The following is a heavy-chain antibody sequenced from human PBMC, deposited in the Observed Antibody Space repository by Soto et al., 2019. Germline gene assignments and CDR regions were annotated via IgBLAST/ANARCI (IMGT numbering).Heavy chain of an antibody. Sequence: PGGSLRLSCAASGFTFNSYVMSWVRQAPGKGLEWVSAIDGGSIDTYYADSVKGRFTISRDNSKNTLYLQMNSLRVEDTAIYYCAKHRPAVTNWFDPWGQGTLVTVSS. V-gene: IGHV3-23*01. CDR3: AKHRPAVTNWFDP. CDR1: GFTFNSYV. CDR2: IDGGSIDT. J-gene: IGHJ5*02. D-gene: IGHD4-17*01.